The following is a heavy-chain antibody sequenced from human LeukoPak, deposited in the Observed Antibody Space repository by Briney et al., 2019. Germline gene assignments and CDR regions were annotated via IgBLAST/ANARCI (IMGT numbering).Heavy chain of an antibody. CDR1: GGSFSGYY. V-gene: IGHV4-34*01. D-gene: IGHD6-13*01. J-gene: IGHJ4*02. CDR2: INHSGST. Sequence: SETLSLTCAVYGGSFSGYYWSWIRQPPGKGLEWIGEINHSGSTNYNPSLKSRVTISVDTSKNQYSLKLSSVTAADTAVYYCARGSRAGTVFDWGQGTLVTVSS. CDR3: ARGSRAGTVFD.